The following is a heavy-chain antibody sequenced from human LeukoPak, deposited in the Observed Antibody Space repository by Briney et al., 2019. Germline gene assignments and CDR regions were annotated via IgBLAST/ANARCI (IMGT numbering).Heavy chain of an antibody. CDR1: GFTFSSYG. J-gene: IGHJ5*02. V-gene: IGHV3-33*01. CDR2: MWYDGSNK. CDR3: ARERRAAENWFDP. Sequence: GGSLRLSCAASGFTFSSYGVHWVRQAPGKGLEWVAVMWYDGSNKYYADSVKGRFTISRDNSKNTLYLQMNSLRAEDTAIYYCARERRAAENWFDPWGQGTLVTVSS.